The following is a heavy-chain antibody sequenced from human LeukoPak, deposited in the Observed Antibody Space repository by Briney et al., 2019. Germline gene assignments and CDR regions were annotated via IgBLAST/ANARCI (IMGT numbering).Heavy chain of an antibody. V-gene: IGHV3-30-3*01. CDR3: AKGPGLLRYFDWLFDY. CDR1: GFTFSSYA. D-gene: IGHD3-9*01. J-gene: IGHJ4*02. CDR2: ISYDGSNK. Sequence: GGSLRLSCAASGFTFSSYAMHWVRQAPGKGLEWVAVISYDGSNKYYADSVKGRFTVSRDNSKNTLYLQMNSLRAEDTAVYYCAKGPGLLRYFDWLFDYWGQGTLVTVSS.